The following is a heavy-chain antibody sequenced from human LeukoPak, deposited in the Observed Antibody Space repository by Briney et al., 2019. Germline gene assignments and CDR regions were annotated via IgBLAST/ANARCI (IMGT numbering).Heavy chain of an antibody. Sequence: PGGSLRLSCAASGFTFSSYGMHWARQAPGKGLEWVAVISYDGSNKYYADSVKGRFTISRDNSKNTLSLQMNSLRAEDTAVYYCAKDIYSNYGPHFDYWGQGTLVTVSS. D-gene: IGHD4-11*01. CDR1: GFTFSSYG. J-gene: IGHJ4*02. CDR3: AKDIYSNYGPHFDY. V-gene: IGHV3-30*18. CDR2: ISYDGSNK.